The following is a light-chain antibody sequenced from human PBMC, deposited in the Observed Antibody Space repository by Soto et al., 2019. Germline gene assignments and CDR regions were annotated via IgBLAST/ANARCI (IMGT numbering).Light chain of an antibody. J-gene: IGLJ3*02. CDR2: EVT. Sequence: QSALTQPASVSGSPGQSITISCTGTSSDVGGYNFVSWYQQHPGKAPKLMIYEVTTRPSGVSSRFSGSKSGNTASLTISGLQTEDEADYFCSSYTRQNTRVFGGGTQLTVL. CDR1: SSDVGGYNF. CDR3: SSYTRQNTRV. V-gene: IGLV2-14*01.